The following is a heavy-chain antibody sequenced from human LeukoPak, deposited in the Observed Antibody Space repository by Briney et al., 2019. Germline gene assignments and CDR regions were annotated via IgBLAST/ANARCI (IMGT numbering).Heavy chain of an antibody. V-gene: IGHV3-21*04. D-gene: IGHD3-9*01. J-gene: IGHJ4*02. Sequence: GGSLRLSCAASGFTFSSYSMNWVRQAPGKGLEWVSSISSSSSYIYYADSVKGRFTISRDNAKNSLYLQMNSLRSDDTAVYYCASSNVLRYFDWLRWGQGTLVTASS. CDR1: GFTFSSYS. CDR2: ISSSSSYI. CDR3: ASSNVLRYFDWLR.